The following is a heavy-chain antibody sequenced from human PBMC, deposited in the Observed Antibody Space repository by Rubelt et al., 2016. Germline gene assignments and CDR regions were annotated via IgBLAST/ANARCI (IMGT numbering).Heavy chain of an antibody. Sequence: VRQAPGQGLEWMGWINTNTGNPTYAQGFTGRFVFSLDTSVSTAYLQISSLKAEDTAVYYCARDWGHDAFDIWGQGTMVTVSS. V-gene: IGHV7-4-1*02. CDR2: INTNTGNP. D-gene: IGHD3-16*01. CDR3: ARDWGHDAFDI. J-gene: IGHJ3*02.